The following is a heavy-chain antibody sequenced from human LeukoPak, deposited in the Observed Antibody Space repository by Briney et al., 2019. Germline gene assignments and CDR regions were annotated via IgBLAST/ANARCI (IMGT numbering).Heavy chain of an antibody. J-gene: IGHJ4*02. CDR3: AREGPRGNSQFDY. CDR1: GFTFSSYG. CDR2: IWYDGSNK. Sequence: GGSLRLPCAASGFTFSSYGMHWVRQAPGKGLEWVALIWYDGSNKYYTDSVKGRLTISRDNSKNTLYLQMNSLRAEDTAVYYCAREGPRGNSQFDYWGQGTLVTVSS. V-gene: IGHV3-33*01. D-gene: IGHD2/OR15-2a*01.